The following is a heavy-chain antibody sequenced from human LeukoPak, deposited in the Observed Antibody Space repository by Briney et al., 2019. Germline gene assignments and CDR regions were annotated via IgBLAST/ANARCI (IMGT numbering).Heavy chain of an antibody. V-gene: IGHV1-2*04. Sequence: ASVKVSCKASGYTFTGYYMHWVRQAPGQGLEWMGWINPNSGGTNYAQKFQGWVTMTRDTSISTAYMELSRLRSDDTAVYYCARETSQYSSSWDYYYGMDVWGQGTTVTVSS. CDR1: GYTFTGYY. CDR3: ARETSQYSSSWDYYYGMDV. D-gene: IGHD6-13*01. J-gene: IGHJ6*02. CDR2: INPNSGGT.